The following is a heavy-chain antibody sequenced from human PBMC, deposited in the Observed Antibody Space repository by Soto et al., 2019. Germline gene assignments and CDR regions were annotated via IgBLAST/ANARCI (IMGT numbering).Heavy chain of an antibody. CDR1: GGSIASGDSY. CDR3: AREGAASYSYYYGTDV. CDR2: IYYSGST. J-gene: IGHJ6*02. Sequence: LSLTXTVSGGSIASGDSYWSWIRQSPGKGLEWIGYIYYSGSTYYNPSLESRFTISVDTSKNQFSLKLNSVTAADTAVYYCAREGAASYSYYYGTDVWGQGTTVTVSS. V-gene: IGHV4-30-4*08. D-gene: IGHD3-16*01.